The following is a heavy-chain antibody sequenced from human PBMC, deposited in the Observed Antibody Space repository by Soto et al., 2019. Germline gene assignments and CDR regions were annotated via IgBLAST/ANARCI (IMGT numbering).Heavy chain of an antibody. D-gene: IGHD3-22*01. Sequence: GGSLRLSCAASGFTFSSYGMHWVRQAPGKGLEWVAVIWYDGSNKYYADSVKGRFTISRDNSKNTLYLQMNSLRAEDTAVYYCARDPRDSSGYSQPDAFDIWGQGTMVTVSS. CDR3: ARDPRDSSGYSQPDAFDI. CDR1: GFTFSSYG. J-gene: IGHJ3*02. CDR2: IWYDGSNK. V-gene: IGHV3-33*01.